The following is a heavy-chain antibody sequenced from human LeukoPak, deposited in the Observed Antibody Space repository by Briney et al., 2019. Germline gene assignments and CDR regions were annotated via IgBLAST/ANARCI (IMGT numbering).Heavy chain of an antibody. J-gene: IGHJ6*03. Sequence: LSLTCAVSNGSISSSSYYWGWIRQTQGEGLEWIGSVYYSGSSHYNPSLKSRVTISVDTSKNQFSLRLSSVTAADTAVYYCARDGAARPGYYMDVWGKGTTVTVSS. V-gene: IGHV4-39*07. CDR1: NGSISSSSYY. D-gene: IGHD6-6*01. CDR2: VYYSGSS. CDR3: ARDGAARPGYYMDV.